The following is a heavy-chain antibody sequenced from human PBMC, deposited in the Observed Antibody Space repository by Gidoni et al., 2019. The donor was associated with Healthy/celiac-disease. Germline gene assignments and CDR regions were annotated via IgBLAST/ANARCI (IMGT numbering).Heavy chain of an antibody. D-gene: IGHD3-22*01. CDR3: ATGPSLVGVSSGYVSP. J-gene: IGHJ5*02. CDR2: INTNTGNP. V-gene: IGHV7-4-1*02. Sequence: QVQPVQSGSELKKPGASVKVSCKASGYPFTSYAMNWVRQAPGQGLEWVGWINTNTGNPTYAQGFTGRFVFSLDTSVSTAYLQISSLKAEDTAVYYCATGPSLVGVSSGYVSPWGQGTLVTVSS. CDR1: GYPFTSYA.